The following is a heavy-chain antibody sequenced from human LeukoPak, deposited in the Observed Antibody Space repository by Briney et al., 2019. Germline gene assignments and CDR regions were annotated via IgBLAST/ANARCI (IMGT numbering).Heavy chain of an antibody. V-gene: IGHV3-23*01. J-gene: IGHJ4*02. CDR3: AKRGFGGTGHPFDY. Sequence: GGSLRLSCAASGFSFSNYAMTWVRQAPGKGLEWVSSISISGSTTYYPDSVKGRFSISRDNSRNILYLQMNSLRAEDTALYYCAKRGFGGTGHPFDYWGQGTLVTVSS. CDR2: ISISGSTT. CDR1: GFSFSNYA. D-gene: IGHD3-10*01.